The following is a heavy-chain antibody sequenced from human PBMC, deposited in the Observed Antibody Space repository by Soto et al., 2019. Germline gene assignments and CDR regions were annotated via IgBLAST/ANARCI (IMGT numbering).Heavy chain of an antibody. J-gene: IGHJ4*02. CDR3: VSYRGAFYFDH. CDR1: GGSMSSNY. CDR2: VYYGGT. V-gene: IGHV4-59*01. D-gene: IGHD4-4*01. Sequence: KASETLSLTCTVSGGSMSSNYWSWIRQSPAKGLEWIGFVYYGGTNYNPSFESRVTMSVDTPKKQFSLELTDVTAADTAVYYCVSYRGAFYFDHRGQGPLVTVSS.